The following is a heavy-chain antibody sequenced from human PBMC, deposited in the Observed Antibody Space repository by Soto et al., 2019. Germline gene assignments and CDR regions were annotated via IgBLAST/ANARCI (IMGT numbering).Heavy chain of an antibody. D-gene: IGHD3-16*01. CDR1: GFTFNTYA. CDR2: ISRDSGIM. V-gene: IGHV3-48*01. Sequence: EVHLVESGGGLVQPGGSLRLSCVASGFTFNTYAMNWVRQAPGKGLEWVSHISRDSGIMDYADSVKGRFTISRDNAKNSVSLQMISLRVEDTAVYYCARDNDWAFDYWGQGTLISVPS. J-gene: IGHJ4*02. CDR3: ARDNDWAFDY.